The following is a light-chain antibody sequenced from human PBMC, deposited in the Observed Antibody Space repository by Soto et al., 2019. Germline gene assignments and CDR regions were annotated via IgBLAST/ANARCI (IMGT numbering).Light chain of an antibody. CDR1: QSVGSN. CDR2: GAS. V-gene: IGKV3-15*01. CDR3: QQNDNWPLT. Sequence: IVLAQSPATLTLSPGERDTLSRCASQSVGSNYSAWYQQNPGQAPRLIIYGASSRAAGIPGRFSGSGSGTEFTPTSCSLQAEDFAVYYCQQNDNWPLTFGGGTKVDI. J-gene: IGKJ4*01.